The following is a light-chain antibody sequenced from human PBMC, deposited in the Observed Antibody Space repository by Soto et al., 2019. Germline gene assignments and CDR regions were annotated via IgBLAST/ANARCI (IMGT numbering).Light chain of an antibody. V-gene: IGLV2-14*01. CDR2: GVR. J-gene: IGLJ1*01. CDR3: RSFTTSRVYV. Sequence: QSVLTQPTSVSGSPGQSITISCTGNSNDIGSCDYVSWYQQHPGKAPRLLIHGVRNRPSGISSRFSASKSGLTASLTISGLQAEDEADYYYRSFTTSRVYVCAAGTKATVL. CDR1: SNDIGSCDY.